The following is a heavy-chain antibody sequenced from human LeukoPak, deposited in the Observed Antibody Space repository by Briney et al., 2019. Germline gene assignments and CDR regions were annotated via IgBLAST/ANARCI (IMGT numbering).Heavy chain of an antibody. D-gene: IGHD2-15*01. Sequence: GGSLRLSCAASGFTVSSNYMSWVRQAPGRGLEWVPVIYRGGTTYYADSVKGRFTISRDNSKNTLYLQMTSLRAEDTAVYFCARGAGAATAGYYNYMDVWGKGTTVTVSS. CDR3: ARGAGAATAGYYNYMDV. J-gene: IGHJ6*03. V-gene: IGHV3-53*01. CDR1: GFTVSSNY. CDR2: IYRGGTT.